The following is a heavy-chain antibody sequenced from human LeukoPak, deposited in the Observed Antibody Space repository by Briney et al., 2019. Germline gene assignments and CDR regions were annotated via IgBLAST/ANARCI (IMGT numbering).Heavy chain of an antibody. J-gene: IGHJ3*02. V-gene: IGHV4-59*08. CDR1: GGSISSYY. CDR2: IYYSGST. D-gene: IGHD3-10*01. CDR3: ARHIITMVRGVTPNDAFDT. Sequence: SETLSLTCTVSGGSISSYYWSWIRQPPGKGLEWIGYIYYSGSTNYNPSLKSRVTISVDTSKNQFSLKLSSVTAADTAVYYCARHIITMVRGVTPNDAFDTWGQGTMVTVSS.